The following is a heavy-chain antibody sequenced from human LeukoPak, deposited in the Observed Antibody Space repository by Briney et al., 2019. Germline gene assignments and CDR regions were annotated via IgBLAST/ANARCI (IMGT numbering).Heavy chain of an antibody. J-gene: IGHJ4*02. CDR1: GGTFSSYA. CDR3: ARVFARGGEISGSYYYY. Sequence: SVKVSCKASGGTFSSYAISWVRQAPGQGLEWIGGIIPMFGTANYAQKFQGRVTITTDESTSTAYMELSSLGSEDTAMYYCARVFARGGEISGSYYYYWGQGTLVTVSS. D-gene: IGHD1-26*01. CDR2: IIPMFGTA. V-gene: IGHV1-69*05.